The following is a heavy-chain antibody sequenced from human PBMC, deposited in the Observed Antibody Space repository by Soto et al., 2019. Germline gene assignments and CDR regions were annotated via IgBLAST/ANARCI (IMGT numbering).Heavy chain of an antibody. V-gene: IGHV4-31*03. Sequence: LSLTCTVSGGSISSGGYYWSWIRQHPGKGLEWIGYIYYSGSTYYNPSLKSRVTISVDTSKNQFSLKLSSVTAADTAVYYCARESIAARLIDYWGQGTLVTVSS. CDR3: ARESIAARLIDY. CDR2: IYYSGST. J-gene: IGHJ4*02. D-gene: IGHD6-6*01. CDR1: GGSISSGGYY.